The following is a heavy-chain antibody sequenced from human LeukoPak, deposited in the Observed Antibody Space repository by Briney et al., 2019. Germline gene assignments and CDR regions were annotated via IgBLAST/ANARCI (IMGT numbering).Heavy chain of an antibody. Sequence: SETLSLTCAVYGGSFSGYYWSWIRQPPGKGLEWIGEINHSGSTNYNPSLKSRVTISVDTSKNQFSLKLSSVTAADTAVYYCARDSNVQWLVGNRQNQNWFDPWGQGTLVTVSS. CDR2: INHSGST. D-gene: IGHD6-19*01. V-gene: IGHV4-34*01. CDR3: ARDSNVQWLVGNRQNQNWFDP. CDR1: GGSFSGYY. J-gene: IGHJ5*02.